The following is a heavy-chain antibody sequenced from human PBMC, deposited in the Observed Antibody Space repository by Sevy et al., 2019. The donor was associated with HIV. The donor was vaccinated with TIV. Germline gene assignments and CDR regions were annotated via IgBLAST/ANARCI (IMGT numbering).Heavy chain of an antibody. CDR3: AIGVRPRGSALVRFDP. J-gene: IGHJ5*02. V-gene: IGHV1-69*13. D-gene: IGHD2-8*01. CDR2: IIPIFGTA. Sequence: ASVKVSCKASGGTFSSYAISWVRQAPGQGLEWMGGIIPIFGTANYAQKFQGRVTITADESTSTAYMELSSLRSEDTAVYYCAIGVRPRGSALVRFDPWGQGTLVTVSS. CDR1: GGTFSSYA.